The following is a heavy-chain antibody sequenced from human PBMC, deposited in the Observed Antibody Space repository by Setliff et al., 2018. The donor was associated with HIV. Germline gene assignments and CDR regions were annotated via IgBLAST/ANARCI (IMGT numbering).Heavy chain of an antibody. CDR3: ARRAFKDGYKRSYFDY. V-gene: IGHV4-4*07. D-gene: IGHD5-12*01. CDR1: GGSISNYY. Sequence: SETLSLTCTVSGGSISNYYWNWIRQPAGKGLEWIGRIYASGSPTYNSSLESRVTISVDTSKNHFSLRLNSVTAADTAVYYCARRAFKDGYKRSYFDYWGQGTLVTVSS. CDR2: IYASGSP. J-gene: IGHJ4*02.